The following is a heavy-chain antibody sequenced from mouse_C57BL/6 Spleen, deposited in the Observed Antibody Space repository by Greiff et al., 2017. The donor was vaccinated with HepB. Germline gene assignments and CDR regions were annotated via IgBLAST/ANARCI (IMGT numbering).Heavy chain of an antibody. Sequence: VQLQQSGAELVKPGASVKLSCKASGYTFTSYWMQWVKQRPGQGLEWIGEIDPSDSYTNYNQKFKGKATLTVDTSSSTAYMQLSSLTYEDSACYYCARGRYYGSSFPLYAMDYWGQGTSVTVSS. CDR2: IDPSDSYT. D-gene: IGHD1-1*01. J-gene: IGHJ4*01. V-gene: IGHV1-50*01. CDR1: GYTFTSYW. CDR3: ARGRYYGSSFPLYAMDY.